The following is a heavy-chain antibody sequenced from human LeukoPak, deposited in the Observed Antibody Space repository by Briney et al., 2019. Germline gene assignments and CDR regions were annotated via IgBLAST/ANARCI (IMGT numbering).Heavy chain of an antibody. V-gene: IGHV1-46*01. D-gene: IGHD6-13*01. CDR3: ARDPEQQLVFDY. CDR2: INPSGGST. CDR1: GYTFTSYY. J-gene: IGHJ4*02. Sequence: GASVKVSCKASGYTFTSYYMHWVRRAPGQGLEWMGIINPSGGSTSYAQKFQGRVTMTRDTSTSTVYMELSSLRSEDTAVYYCARDPEQQLVFDYWGQGTLVTVSS.